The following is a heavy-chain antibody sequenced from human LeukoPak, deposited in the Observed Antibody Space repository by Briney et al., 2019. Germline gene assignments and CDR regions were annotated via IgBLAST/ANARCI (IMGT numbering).Heavy chain of an antibody. CDR1: GASFSGYY. CDR3: ARTYDILSGSAMGDY. CDR2: INHSGST. V-gene: IGHV4-34*01. J-gene: IGHJ4*02. D-gene: IGHD3-10*01. Sequence: SETLSLTCAVYGASFSGYYWRWIRQPPGKGLEWIGEINHSGSTNYNPSLKSRVTISVDTSKNQFSLKLSSVTAADTAVYYCARTYDILSGSAMGDYWGQGTLVTASS.